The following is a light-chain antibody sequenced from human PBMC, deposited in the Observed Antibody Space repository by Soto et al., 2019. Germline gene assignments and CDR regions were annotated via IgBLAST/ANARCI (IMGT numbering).Light chain of an antibody. CDR1: SSDIGGYNY. V-gene: IGLV2-14*03. Sequence: QSVLTQPASVSGSPGQSITIYCTGTSSDIGGYNYVSWYQQHPGKAPKLMIYDVINRPSGVSNRFSGSKSGNSASLTISGLQAEDEADYYCSSYPSRSTYVVCGGGTKVTVL. CDR3: SSYPSRSTYVV. CDR2: DVI. J-gene: IGLJ2*01.